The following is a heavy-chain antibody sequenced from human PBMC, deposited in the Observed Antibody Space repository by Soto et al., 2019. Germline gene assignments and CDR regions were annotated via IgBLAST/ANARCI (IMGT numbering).Heavy chain of an antibody. J-gene: IGHJ5*02. D-gene: IGHD3-3*01. CDR1: GFSLSTSGVG. CDR2: IYWDDDK. CDR3: AHSPYYDFWSGWGVWFDP. V-gene: IGHV2-5*02. Sequence: QITLKESGPTLVKPTQTLTLTCTFSGFSLSTSGVGVGWIRQPPGKALEWLALIYWDDDKRYSPSLKSRLTITKDTSKNQVVLTMTNMDPVDTATYYCAHSPYYDFWSGWGVWFDPWGQGTLVTVSS.